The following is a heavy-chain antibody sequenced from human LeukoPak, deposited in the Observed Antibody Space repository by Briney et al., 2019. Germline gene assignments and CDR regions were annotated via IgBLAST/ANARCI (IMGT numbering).Heavy chain of an antibody. CDR3: AKDLDGYNPGGLMD. Sequence: PGRSLRLSCAASGFTFSSYGMHWVRQAPGKGLEWVAVISYDGSNKYYADSVKGRFTISRDNSKNTLYLQMNSLRAEDTAVYYCAKDLDGYNPGGLMDWGQGTLVTVSS. CDR2: ISYDGSNK. J-gene: IGHJ4*02. CDR1: GFTFSSYG. D-gene: IGHD5-24*01. V-gene: IGHV3-30*18.